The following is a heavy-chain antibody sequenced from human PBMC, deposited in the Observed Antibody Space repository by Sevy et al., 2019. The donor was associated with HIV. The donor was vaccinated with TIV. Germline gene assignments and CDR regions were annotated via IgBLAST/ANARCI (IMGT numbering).Heavy chain of an antibody. D-gene: IGHD3-22*01. V-gene: IGHV3-30*04. CDR1: GFTFSSYP. CDR2: ISYDGSNK. Sequence: GGSLRLSCAASGFTFSSYPMHWVRQAPGKVLEWVAVISYDGSNKYYADSVKGRLTISRDNSKNTLYVQMNSLRAEDTAVFYCGRDREMGNYYDSSGSIDYWGQGTLVTVSS. J-gene: IGHJ4*02. CDR3: GRDREMGNYYDSSGSIDY.